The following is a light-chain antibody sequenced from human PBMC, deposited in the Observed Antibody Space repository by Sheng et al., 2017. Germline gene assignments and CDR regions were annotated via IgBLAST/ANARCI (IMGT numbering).Light chain of an antibody. V-gene: IGKV3-11*01. CDR1: QSIGNY. CDR2: DAS. Sequence: EIVLTQSPATLSLSPGERGTLSCRASQSIGNYLAWYQQKPGQAPRLLIYDASNRATGIPARFSGSGSGTDFTLSISSLEPEDSAVYYCQQYYSTPPRTFGQGTKLEIK. CDR3: QQYYSTPPRT. J-gene: IGKJ2*01.